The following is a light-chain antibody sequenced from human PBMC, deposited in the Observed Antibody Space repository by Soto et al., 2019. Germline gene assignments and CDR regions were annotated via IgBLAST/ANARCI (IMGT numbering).Light chain of an antibody. CDR2: KVS. V-gene: IGKV2-30*01. Sequence: DVVMTQSLLSLPVTLGQPASISCRSSQSLVYSDGNIYLSWFHQRPGQSPRRLIYKVSNRESGVPDRFSGSGSGTEFTLRISTVEAEDVGLYYCMQGTHWPTFGQATKVDIK. CDR1: QSLVYSDGNIY. J-gene: IGKJ1*01. CDR3: MQGTHWPT.